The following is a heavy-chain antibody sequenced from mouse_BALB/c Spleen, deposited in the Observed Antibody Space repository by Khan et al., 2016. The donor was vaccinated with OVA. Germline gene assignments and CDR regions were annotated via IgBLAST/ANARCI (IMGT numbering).Heavy chain of an antibody. CDR3: ANNGSSSAWLTY. J-gene: IGHJ3*01. CDR2: INPSTGYS. V-gene: IGHV1-7*01. Sequence: QVQLQQSGAELAKPGASVKMSCKASGYTFTNYWMHWVKQRPGQGLEWIGYINPSTGYSEYNQKFKDKATLTADKSSSTAYIQLSSLTSEDSAVYYCANNGSSSAWLTYWGQGTLVTVAA. D-gene: IGHD1-1*01. CDR1: GYTFTNYW.